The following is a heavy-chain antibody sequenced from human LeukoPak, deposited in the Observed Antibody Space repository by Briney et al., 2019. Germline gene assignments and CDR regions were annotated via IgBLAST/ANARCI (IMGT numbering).Heavy chain of an antibody. CDR2: IYHSGST. V-gene: IGHV4-38-2*02. Sequence: SETLSLTCTVSGYSISSGYYWGWIRQPPGKGLEWIGNIYHSGSTYYNPSLKSRVTISVDTSKNQFSLKLSSVTAADTAVYYCAREPTDEVFGVGGDPGDDAFDIWGQGTMVTVSS. CDR1: GYSISSGYY. J-gene: IGHJ3*02. D-gene: IGHD3-3*01. CDR3: AREPTDEVFGVGGDPGDDAFDI.